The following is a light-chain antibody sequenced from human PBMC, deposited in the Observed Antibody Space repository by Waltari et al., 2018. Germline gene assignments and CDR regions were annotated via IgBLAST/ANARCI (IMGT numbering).Light chain of an antibody. CDR1: QSILYNSKNKNY. CDR2: WAS. V-gene: IGKV4-1*01. J-gene: IGKJ5*01. Sequence: EIVMSQSPDSLAVSLGERATINCKSSQSILYNSKNKNYLALYQQKRGQPPNLLMYWASTRESGFPDRFSGSGSGTDFTLTISSLQAEDVAVYYCQQDYSSDLITFGQGTRLEIK. CDR3: QQDYSSDLIT.